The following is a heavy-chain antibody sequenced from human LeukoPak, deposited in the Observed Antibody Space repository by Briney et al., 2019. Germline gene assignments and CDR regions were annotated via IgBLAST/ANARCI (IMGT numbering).Heavy chain of an antibody. J-gene: IGHJ4*02. D-gene: IGHD5-18*01. V-gene: IGHV3-48*01. CDR3: AKEYGYTYGEFDY. CDR1: GFTFSSYS. CDR2: ISSSSSTI. Sequence: PGGSLRLSCAASGFTFSSYSMNWVRQAPGKGLEWVSYISSSSSTIYYADSVKGRFTISRDNSKNTLYLQMNSLRAEDTAVYYCAKEYGYTYGEFDYWGQGTLVTVSS.